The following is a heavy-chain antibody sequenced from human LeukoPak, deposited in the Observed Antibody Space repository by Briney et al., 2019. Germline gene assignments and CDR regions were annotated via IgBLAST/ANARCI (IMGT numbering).Heavy chain of an antibody. Sequence: DSVKGRFTISRDISKNTLYLQMNSLRAEDTAVYYCAKDQGSGYALNYWGQGTLVTVSS. CDR3: AKDQGSGYALNY. D-gene: IGHD6-19*01. V-gene: IGHV3-30*02. J-gene: IGHJ4*02.